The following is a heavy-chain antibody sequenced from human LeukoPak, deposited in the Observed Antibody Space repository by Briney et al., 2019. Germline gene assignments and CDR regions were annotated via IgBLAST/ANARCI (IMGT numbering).Heavy chain of an antibody. D-gene: IGHD3-22*01. Sequence: PGGSLRLSCAASGFTFSSYGMHWVRQAPGKGLEWVAVIWHDGSNKYYADSVKGRFTISRDNSKNTLYLQMNSLRAEDTAVYYCARDKSSGYYYDMGGYGMDVWGQGTTVTVSS. V-gene: IGHV3-33*01. CDR3: ARDKSSGYYYDMGGYGMDV. CDR1: GFTFSSYG. J-gene: IGHJ6*02. CDR2: IWHDGSNK.